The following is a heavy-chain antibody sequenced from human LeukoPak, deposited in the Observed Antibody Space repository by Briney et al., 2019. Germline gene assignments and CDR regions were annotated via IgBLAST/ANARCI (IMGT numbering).Heavy chain of an antibody. CDR3: ARDSGGHNYALDGFDI. D-gene: IGHD5-24*01. Sequence: GGSLRLSCAASGFTFSTSEMNWVRQAPGKGLAWISYISSRGRTIFYAGSVKGRFIISRDNAKNSLYLQMNSLRAEDTAVYYCARDSGGHNYALDGFDIWGQGTMVTVSS. CDR1: GFTFSTSE. CDR2: ISSRGRTI. J-gene: IGHJ3*02. V-gene: IGHV3-48*03.